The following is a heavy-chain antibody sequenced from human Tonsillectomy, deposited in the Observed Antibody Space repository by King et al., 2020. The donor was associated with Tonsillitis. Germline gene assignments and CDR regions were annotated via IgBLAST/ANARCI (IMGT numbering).Heavy chain of an antibody. CDR1: GFTFSSYW. Sequence: EVQLVESGGGLVQPGGSLRLSCAASGFTFSSYWMSWVRQAPGKGLEWVANIKQDGSEKYYVDSVKGRFTISRDNAKNSLYLQMNSLRADDTAVYYCARDPQYYGDYFDYWGQGTLVTVSS. CDR3: ARDPQYYGDYFDY. CDR2: IKQDGSEK. J-gene: IGHJ4*02. D-gene: IGHD4-17*01. V-gene: IGHV3-7*03.